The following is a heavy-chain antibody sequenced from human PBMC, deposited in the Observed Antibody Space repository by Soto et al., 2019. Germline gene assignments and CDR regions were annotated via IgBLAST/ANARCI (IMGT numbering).Heavy chain of an antibody. CDR2: ISSNGGST. V-gene: IGHV3-64*01. CDR1: GFTFSRYA. Sequence: EVQLVESGGGLVQPGWSLRLSCAASGFTFSRYAMHWVRQAPGKGLEYVSAISSNGGSTYYANSVKGRFTISRDNSKNTLYLQMGSLRAEDMAVYYCARGIAGSVYGMDVWGQGTTVTVSS. J-gene: IGHJ6*02. D-gene: IGHD2-15*01. CDR3: ARGIAGSVYGMDV.